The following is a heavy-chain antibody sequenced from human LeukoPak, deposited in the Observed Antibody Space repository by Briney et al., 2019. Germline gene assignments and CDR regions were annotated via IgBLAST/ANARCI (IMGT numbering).Heavy chain of an antibody. Sequence: SETLSLTCTVSGGSISSSSYYWGWIRQPPGKELEWIGSIYYSGSTYYNPSLKSRVTISVDTSKNQFSLKLSSVTAADTAVYYCAREDTAMVTYYYYGMDVWGQGTTVTVSS. CDR1: GGSISSSSYY. V-gene: IGHV4-39*02. D-gene: IGHD5-18*01. J-gene: IGHJ6*02. CDR2: IYYSGST. CDR3: AREDTAMVTYYYYGMDV.